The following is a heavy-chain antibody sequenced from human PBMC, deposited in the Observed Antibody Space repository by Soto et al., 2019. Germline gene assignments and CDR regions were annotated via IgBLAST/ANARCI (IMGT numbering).Heavy chain of an antibody. V-gene: IGHV1-69*13. Sequence: ASVKVSCKASGGTFSSYAISWVRQAPGQGLEWMGGIIPIFGTANYAQKFQGRVTITADESTSTAYMELSSLRSEDTAVYYCIVVPAAISFDYWGQGTLVTVSS. J-gene: IGHJ4*02. CDR1: GGTFSSYA. D-gene: IGHD2-2*01. CDR2: IIPIFGTA. CDR3: IVVPAAISFDY.